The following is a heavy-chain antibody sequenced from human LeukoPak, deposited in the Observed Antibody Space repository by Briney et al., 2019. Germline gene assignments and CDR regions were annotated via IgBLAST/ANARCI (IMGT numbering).Heavy chain of an antibody. Sequence: SETLSLTCTVSGGSISTYYWSWIRQPPGKGLEWIGYIYYSGSTNYNPSLKSRVTISVDTSKNQFSLKLSSVTAADTAVYYCARVGYSGYDYRGYFDYWGQGTLVTVSS. V-gene: IGHV4-59*12. J-gene: IGHJ4*02. CDR1: GGSISTYY. D-gene: IGHD5-12*01. CDR3: ARVGYSGYDYRGYFDY. CDR2: IYYSGST.